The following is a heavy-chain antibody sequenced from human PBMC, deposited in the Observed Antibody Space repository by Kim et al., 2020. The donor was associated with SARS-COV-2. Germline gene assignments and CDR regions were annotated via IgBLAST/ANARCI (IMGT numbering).Heavy chain of an antibody. J-gene: IGHJ4*02. V-gene: IGHV3-7*01. CDR3: AKQKIDSATIFDY. D-gene: IGHD5-12*01. Sequence: FVDSMRGRLTGSRDNAKSSLYLQMNSLRPEDTVVYYCAKQKIDSATIFDYWGQGTLVTVSS.